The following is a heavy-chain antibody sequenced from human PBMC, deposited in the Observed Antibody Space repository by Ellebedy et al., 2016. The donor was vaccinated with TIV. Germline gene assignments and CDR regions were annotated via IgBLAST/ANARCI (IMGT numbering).Heavy chain of an antibody. CDR3: ARGGQPRYYDSSGAPEYFQH. CDR1: GYTFTSSG. J-gene: IGHJ1*01. D-gene: IGHD3-22*01. V-gene: IGHV1-18*01. CDR2: ISAYNGNT. Sequence: AASVKVSCKASGYTFTSSGISWVRQAPGQGLEWMGWISAYNGNTNYAQKLQGRVTMTTDTSTSTAYMELRSLRSDDTAVYYCARGGQPRYYDSSGAPEYFQHWGQGTLVTVSS.